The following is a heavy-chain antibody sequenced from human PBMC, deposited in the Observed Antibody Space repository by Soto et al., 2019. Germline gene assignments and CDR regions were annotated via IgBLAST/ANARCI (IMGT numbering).Heavy chain of an antibody. CDR2: IRGSGGST. D-gene: IGHD6-19*01. Sequence: EVQLLESGGGLVQPGGSLRLSCAASGFTLGGYPMTWSRQPPGKGLEGVPVIRGSGGSTYYADSVKGRFTISRDNSKNTLYLQMNSLRAEDTAVYYCAKEATHQQWLAYFDYWGQGTLVTVSS. CDR3: AKEATHQQWLAYFDY. V-gene: IGHV3-23*01. CDR1: GFTLGGYP. J-gene: IGHJ4*02.